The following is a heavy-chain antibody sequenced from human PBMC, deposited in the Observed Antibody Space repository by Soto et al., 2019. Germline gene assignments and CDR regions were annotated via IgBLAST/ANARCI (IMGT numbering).Heavy chain of an antibody. CDR1: GYTFTSYF. Sequence: QVQLVQSGAEVKKPGASVKVSCKASGYTFTSYFITWVRQAPGQGLEWMGWISAYNGNTNYAQMLQGRVTMTTDTCTATAYMEMRTLRSDDTAVYYCARQNYYSGMDVWVQGTTVTVSS. V-gene: IGHV1-18*01. CDR3: ARQNYYSGMDV. CDR2: ISAYNGNT. J-gene: IGHJ6*02.